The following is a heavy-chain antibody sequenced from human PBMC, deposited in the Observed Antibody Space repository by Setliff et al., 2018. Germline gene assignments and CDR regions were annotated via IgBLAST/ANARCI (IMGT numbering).Heavy chain of an antibody. J-gene: IGHJ6*03. CDR1: GYSLSAYV. Sequence: GASVKVSCKASGYSLSAYVMHWVRQAPGQRLGWMGWINGASGNTKYSQKFQGRVTITRDTSASTAHMELSSLRSEDTAVYYCANEHGTTVTVENYHYYMDVWGKGTTVTVSS. V-gene: IGHV1-3*01. CDR2: INGASGNT. CDR3: ANEHGTTVTVENYHYYMDV. D-gene: IGHD4-4*01.